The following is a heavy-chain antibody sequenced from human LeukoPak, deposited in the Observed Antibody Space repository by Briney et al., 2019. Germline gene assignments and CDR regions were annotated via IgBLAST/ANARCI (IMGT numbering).Heavy chain of an antibody. V-gene: IGHV3-30*18. CDR2: ISYDGSNK. D-gene: IGHD2-21*02. J-gene: IGHJ4*02. CDR1: GFTFSSYG. CDR3: AKDRGDIVVVTAIRATFGY. Sequence: GRSLRLSCAASGFTFSSYGMHWVRQAPGKGLEWVAVISYDGSNKYYADSVKGRFTISRDNSKNTLYLQMNSLRAEDTAVYYCAKDRGDIVVVTAIRATFGYWGQGTLVTVSS.